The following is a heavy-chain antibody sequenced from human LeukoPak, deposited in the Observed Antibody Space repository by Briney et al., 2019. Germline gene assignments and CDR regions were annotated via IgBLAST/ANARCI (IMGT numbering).Heavy chain of an antibody. J-gene: IGHJ6*02. CDR2: VNRDGSEK. CDR3: ARNNGMDV. Sequence: GGSLRLSCAASGFALSSHWMTWVRQVPGRGPEWVANVNRDGSEKYYLDSVKGRFTIAKDNAKNSLYLQMNSLRAEDTALYRGARNNGMDVWGQGTTVIVSS. V-gene: IGHV3-7*03. CDR1: GFALSSHW.